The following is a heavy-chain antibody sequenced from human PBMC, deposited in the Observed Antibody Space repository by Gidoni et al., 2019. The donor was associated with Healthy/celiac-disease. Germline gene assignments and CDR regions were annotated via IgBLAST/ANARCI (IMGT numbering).Heavy chain of an antibody. D-gene: IGHD3-22*01. Sequence: EVQLVESGGGLVKPGGSLRLSCAASVLPFSSSYMNWVRQAPGKGLEWVSSISSSSSYIYYADSVKGRFTISRDNAKNSLYLQMNSLRAEDTAVYYCARWYYDSSGSHYYYYYYMDVWGKGTTVTVSS. CDR2: ISSSSSYI. CDR3: ARWYYDSSGSHYYYYYYMDV. J-gene: IGHJ6*03. V-gene: IGHV3-21*01. CDR1: VLPFSSSY.